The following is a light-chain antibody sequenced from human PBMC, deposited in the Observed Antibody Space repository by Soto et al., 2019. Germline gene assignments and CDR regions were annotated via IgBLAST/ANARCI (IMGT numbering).Light chain of an antibody. CDR1: QSVSSS. J-gene: IGKJ4*01. CDR2: DAS. CDR3: QQRSSWPLT. V-gene: IGKV3-11*01. Sequence: EIVLTQSPATLSLSPGETATLSCRASQSVSSSLAWYQQKPGQTPRLLIYDASNRATGIPARFSGSGSGTDFTLTVSRLEPEDFAVYYCQQRSSWPLTCGGGTKVEIK.